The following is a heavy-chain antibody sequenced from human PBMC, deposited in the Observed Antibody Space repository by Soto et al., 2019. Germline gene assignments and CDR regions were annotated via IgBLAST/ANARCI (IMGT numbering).Heavy chain of an antibody. D-gene: IGHD5-12*01. CDR3: ARVSLNIARTIDGYYHGMDV. V-gene: IGHV4-31*03. CDR2: MSHSGTT. J-gene: IGHJ6*02. CDR1: GGSIRRDDYF. Sequence: QVQLQESGPGLVKPSETLSLTCTVSGGSIRRDDYFWSWVRQHPGKGLQWMAYMSHSGTTFYNTSLKSRVTIAADTSKNQFSLNLNSVTAADTAVYFCARVSLNIARTIDGYYHGMDVWGQGTMVTVSS.